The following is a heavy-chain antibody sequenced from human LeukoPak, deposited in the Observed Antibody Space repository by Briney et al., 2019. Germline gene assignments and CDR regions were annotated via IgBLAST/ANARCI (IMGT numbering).Heavy chain of an antibody. V-gene: IGHV3-30*02. D-gene: IGHD1-1*01. Sequence: PGGSLRLSCAASGFTFSNYGMHWVRQAPGKGLEWVAFIRYDGSNKYYADSVKGRFTISRDNSKNTLYLQMNSLRAEDTAVYYCAKDKVERYYFDYWGQGTLVTVSS. J-gene: IGHJ4*02. CDR1: GFTFSNYG. CDR3: AKDKVERYYFDY. CDR2: IRYDGSNK.